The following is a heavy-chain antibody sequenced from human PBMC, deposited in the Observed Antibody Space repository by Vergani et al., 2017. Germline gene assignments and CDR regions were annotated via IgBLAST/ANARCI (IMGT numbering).Heavy chain of an antibody. CDR1: GFTLGDYA. V-gene: IGHV3-49*04. D-gene: IGHD5-18*01. CDR3: ARGGYSYDYYYYYYMDV. CDR2: IWSKPYGGTT. Sequence: EVHLVESGGGLVQPGRSLRLSCSGSGFTLGDYAMTWVRQAPGKGLEWVAFIWSKPYGGTTEYAASVKGRFTISRDNAKNSLYLQMNSLRAEDTAVYYCARGGYSYDYYYYYYMDVWGKGTTVTVSS. J-gene: IGHJ6*03.